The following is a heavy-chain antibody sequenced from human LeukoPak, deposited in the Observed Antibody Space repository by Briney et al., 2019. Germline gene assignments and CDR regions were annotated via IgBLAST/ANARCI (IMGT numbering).Heavy chain of an antibody. V-gene: IGHV3-48*01. Sequence: PGGSLRLSCAASGFTFSSYNMNWVRQAPGKGLEWVSYISSSDSTIYYADSVKGRFTISRDNSKNTLYLQMNSLRAEDTAVYYCAKTACTDYFDYWGQGTLVTVSS. CDR2: ISSSDSTI. CDR1: GFTFSSYN. J-gene: IGHJ4*02. CDR3: AKTACTDYFDY. D-gene: IGHD6-13*01.